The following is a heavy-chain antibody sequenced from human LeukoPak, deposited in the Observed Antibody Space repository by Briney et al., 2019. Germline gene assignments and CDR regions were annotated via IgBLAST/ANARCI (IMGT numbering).Heavy chain of an antibody. CDR3: ARDQSDSSGYYYSDY. V-gene: IGHV3-21*01. D-gene: IGHD3-22*01. CDR2: ISSSSSYI. Sequence: PGGSLRLSCAASGFTFSSYSMNWVRQAPGKGLEWVSSISSSSSYICYADSVKGRFTISRDNAKNSLYLQMNSLRAEDTAVYYCARDQSDSSGYYYSDYWGQGTLVTVSS. CDR1: GFTFSSYS. J-gene: IGHJ4*02.